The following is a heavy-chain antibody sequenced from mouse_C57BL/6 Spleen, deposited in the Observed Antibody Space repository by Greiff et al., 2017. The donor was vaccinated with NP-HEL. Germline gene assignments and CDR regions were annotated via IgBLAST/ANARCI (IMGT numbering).Heavy chain of an antibody. D-gene: IGHD6-1*01. CDR3: ARNQPYYYAMDY. V-gene: IGHV1-42*01. J-gene: IGHJ4*01. Sequence: VQLQQSGPELVKPGASVKISCKASGYSFTGYYMNWVKQSPEKSLEWIGEINPSTGGTTYNQKFKAKATLTVDKSSSTAYMQLKRLTSEDSAVYDCARNQPYYYAMDYWGKGTSVTVSS. CDR1: GYSFTGYY. CDR2: INPSTGGT.